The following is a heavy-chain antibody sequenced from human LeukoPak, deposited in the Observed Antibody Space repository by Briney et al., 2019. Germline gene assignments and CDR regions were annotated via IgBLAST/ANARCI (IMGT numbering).Heavy chain of an antibody. V-gene: IGHV1-18*01. J-gene: IGHJ5*02. CDR3: ARDGDLDWYSSGWYHWFDP. CDR2: ISAYNGNT. Sequence: EASLKVSCMASGYTFTSYGISWVRHAPGQGLEWMGWISAYNGNTNYAQNLQGRVTMTTDTSTSTAYMELRSLRSDDTAVYYCARDGDLDWYSSGWYHWFDPWGQGTLVTVSS. CDR1: GYTFTSYG. D-gene: IGHD6-19*01.